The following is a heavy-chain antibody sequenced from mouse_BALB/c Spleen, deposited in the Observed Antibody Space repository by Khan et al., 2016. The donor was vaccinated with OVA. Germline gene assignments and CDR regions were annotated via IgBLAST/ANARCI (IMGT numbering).Heavy chain of an antibody. V-gene: IGHV3-6*02. CDR1: GYSITGGYS. J-gene: IGHJ1*01. CDR2: ISYDGSN. Sequence: EVQLQESGPGLVKPSQSLSLTCSVTGYSITGGYSWSWIRQFPGNKLEWMGSISYDGSNNYNPSLKNRISITRDTSKNQFFLKLKSVTTEDTATYYCARGGVVVPYWYFDVWGAGTTVTVSS. CDR3: ARGGVVVPYWYFDV. D-gene: IGHD1-1*01.